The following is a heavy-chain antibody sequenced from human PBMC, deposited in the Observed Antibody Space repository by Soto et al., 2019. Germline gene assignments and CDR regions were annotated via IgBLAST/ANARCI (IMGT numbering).Heavy chain of an antibody. CDR3: ARRLGLCSGGACYEY. Sequence: GGSLRRSCAASGFTVSDNDVTWVRQAPGKGLEWVSVMYAGGDTFYGDSVKGRFTISRDNSENMVYLQMRSLRAEDTAVYYCARRLGLCSGGACYEYWRQGPVVTVSS. D-gene: IGHD2-15*01. J-gene: IGHJ4*02. CDR1: GFTVSDND. CDR2: MYAGGDT. V-gene: IGHV3-53*01.